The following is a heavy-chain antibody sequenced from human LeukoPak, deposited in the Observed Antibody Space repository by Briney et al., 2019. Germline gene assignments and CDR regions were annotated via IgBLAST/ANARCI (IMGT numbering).Heavy chain of an antibody. J-gene: IGHJ6*03. CDR3: ARSMGYCSSTSCYWGYYYYMDV. V-gene: IGHV4-59*11. Sequence: PSETLSLTCTVSGGSISSHYWSWIRQPPGKGLEWIGYIYYSGSTNYNPSLKSRVTISVDTSKNQFSLKLSSVTAADTAVYYCARSMGYCSSTSCYWGYYYYMDVWGKGTTVTVSS. CDR2: IYYSGST. CDR1: GGSISSHY. D-gene: IGHD2-2*01.